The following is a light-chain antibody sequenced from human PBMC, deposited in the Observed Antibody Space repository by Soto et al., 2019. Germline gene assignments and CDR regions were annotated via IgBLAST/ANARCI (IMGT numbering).Light chain of an antibody. V-gene: IGLV2-14*01. CDR1: GSDIGSYNY. CDR3: SSYRGITTLVV. Sequence: QSALTQPASVSGSPGQSSTISCTGTGSDIGSYNYVSWYQQHPGKAPKDVIYEVSNRPSGVSNRFSGSKSGNKASLTISGLQTEDEADYYCSSYRGITTLVVFGGGTKVTVL. CDR2: EVS. J-gene: IGLJ2*01.